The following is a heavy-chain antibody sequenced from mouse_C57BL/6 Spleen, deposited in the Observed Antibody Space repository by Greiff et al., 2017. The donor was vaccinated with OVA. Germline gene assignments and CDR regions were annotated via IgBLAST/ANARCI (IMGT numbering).Heavy chain of an antibody. Sequence: VQLQQSGPELVKPGASVKISCKASGYSFTGYYMNWVKQSPEKSLEWIGEINPSTGGTTYNQKFKAKATLTVYKSSSTAYMQLKSLTSEDSAVYYCARSGVTAVVEDWYFDVWGTGTTVTVSS. V-gene: IGHV1-42*01. CDR1: GYSFTGYY. CDR3: ARSGVTAVVEDWYFDV. CDR2: INPSTGGT. D-gene: IGHD1-1*01. J-gene: IGHJ1*03.